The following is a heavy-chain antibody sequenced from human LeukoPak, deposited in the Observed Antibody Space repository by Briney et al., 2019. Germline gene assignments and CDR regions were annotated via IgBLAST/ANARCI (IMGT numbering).Heavy chain of an antibody. CDR2: ISSSSSYI. CDR3: ARGRVAAGTVGWFDP. Sequence: PGGSLRLSCAASGFTFSSYSMNWVRQAPGKGLDWVSSISSSSSYIYYADSVKGRLTISRDNAKNSLYLQMNSLRAEDTAVYYCARGRVAAGTVGWFDPWGQGTLVTVSS. D-gene: IGHD6-13*01. V-gene: IGHV3-21*01. CDR1: GFTFSSYS. J-gene: IGHJ5*02.